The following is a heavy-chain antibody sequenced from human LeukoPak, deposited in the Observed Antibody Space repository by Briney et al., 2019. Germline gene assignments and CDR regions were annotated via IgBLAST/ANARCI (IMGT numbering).Heavy chain of an antibody. Sequence: GASVKVSCKASGYTFTGYYMHWLRQAPGQGLEWMGRINPNSGGTNYAQKFQGRVTMTRDTSISTAYMELSRLRSDDTAVYYCARDNQYYYDSSGYLGDYWGQGTLVTVSS. D-gene: IGHD3-22*01. CDR2: INPNSGGT. V-gene: IGHV1-2*06. CDR1: GYTFTGYY. J-gene: IGHJ4*02. CDR3: ARDNQYYYDSSGYLGDY.